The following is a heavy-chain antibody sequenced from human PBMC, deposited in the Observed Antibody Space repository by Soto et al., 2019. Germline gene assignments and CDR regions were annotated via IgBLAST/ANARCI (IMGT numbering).Heavy chain of an antibody. CDR1: GYTFTGYY. D-gene: IGHD3-22*01. Sequence: ASVKVSCKASGYTFTGYYMHWVLQAPGQGLEWMGWINPNSGGTNYAQKLQGRVTMTTDTSTSTAYMELRSLRSDDTAVYYCARFLSGYPELSYWGQGTLVTVSS. J-gene: IGHJ4*02. CDR3: ARFLSGYPELSY. V-gene: IGHV1-2*02. CDR2: INPNSGGT.